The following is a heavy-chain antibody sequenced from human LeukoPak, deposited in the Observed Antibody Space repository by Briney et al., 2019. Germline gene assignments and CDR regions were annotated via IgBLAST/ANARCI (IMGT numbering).Heavy chain of an antibody. D-gene: IGHD4-17*01. CDR1: GGSISSYY. Sequence: SETLSLTCTVSGGSISSYYWSWIRQPPGKGLEWIGYIYYSGSTNYNPSLKSRVTISVDRSKNQFSLHLTSVTAADTAVYYCASSTTTTVTHDSWGQGTLVTVSS. CDR2: IYYSGST. V-gene: IGHV4-59*12. J-gene: IGHJ4*02. CDR3: ASSTTTTVTHDS.